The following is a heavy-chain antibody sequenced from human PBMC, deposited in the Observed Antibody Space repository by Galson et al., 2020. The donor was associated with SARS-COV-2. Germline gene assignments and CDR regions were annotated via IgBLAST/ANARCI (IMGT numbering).Heavy chain of an antibody. CDR3: ARDIGIRGGGS. J-gene: IGHJ5*02. CDR1: GFTFKDYY. D-gene: IGHD2-15*01. Sequence: GGSLRLSCAASGFTFKDYYMNWIRQAPGKGLEWISYVSDDGRTMFYADSVQGRFTISRDNAKNSLYLHMNSLRAEDTAVYYCARDIGIRGGGSWGQGTLATVSS. V-gene: IGHV3-11*01. CDR2: VSDDGRTM.